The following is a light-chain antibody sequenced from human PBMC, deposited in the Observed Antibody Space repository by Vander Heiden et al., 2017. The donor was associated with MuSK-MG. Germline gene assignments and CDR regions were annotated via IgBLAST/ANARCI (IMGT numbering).Light chain of an antibody. J-gene: IGKJ2*01. CDR3: RQSYSLPYT. V-gene: IGKV1-39*01. CDR2: GAS. Sequence: DIQVTQSPSSLSASVGDRVTITRRATQSISSYVNWYQHKPGAAPKLLVYGASTLQSGVPSRFSGSESGTDFTLTISSLHPEDFATYYCRQSYSLPYTFGQGTRVEIK. CDR1: QSISSY.